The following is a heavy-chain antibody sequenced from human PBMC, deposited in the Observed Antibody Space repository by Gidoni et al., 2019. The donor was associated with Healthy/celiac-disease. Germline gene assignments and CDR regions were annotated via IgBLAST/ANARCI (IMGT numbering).Heavy chain of an antibody. D-gene: IGHD6-19*01. CDR1: GFTFSSYG. J-gene: IGHJ4*02. CDR2: IWYDGSNK. V-gene: IGHV3-33*01. CDR3: AREGAGAGTRYYFDY. Sequence: QVQLVESGGGVVQPGRSLRLSCAASGFTFSSYGMHGVRPAPGKGLEGVAVIWYDGSNKYYADSVKGRFTISRVNSKNTLYLQMNSLRAEDTAVYYCAREGAGAGTRYYFDYWGQGTLVTVSS.